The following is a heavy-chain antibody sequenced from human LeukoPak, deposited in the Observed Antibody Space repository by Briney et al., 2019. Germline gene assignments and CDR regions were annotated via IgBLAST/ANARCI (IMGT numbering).Heavy chain of an antibody. CDR2: ISAYNGNT. Sequence: ASVKVSCTASGFTFTSYDISWVRQAPGQGLEWMGWISAYNGNTNYAQKLQGRVTMTTDTSTSTAYIELRSLRSDDAAPYYCASDRVIVGVPAISDDYYYGMEVWGQGTTVTVSS. D-gene: IGHD2-2*01. CDR3: ASDRVIVGVPAISDDYYYGMEV. V-gene: IGHV1-18*04. CDR1: GFTFTSYD. J-gene: IGHJ6*02.